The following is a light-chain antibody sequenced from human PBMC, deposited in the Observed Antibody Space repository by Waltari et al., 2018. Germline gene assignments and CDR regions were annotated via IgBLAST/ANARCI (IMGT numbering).Light chain of an antibody. CDR1: QYISDY. Sequence: CPARQYISDYLNWYQQKPGKAPKLLISAASSLQSGVPSRFSGSGSGTVFTLTISNLQPEDFATYYCQQSKNAPLTFGGGTRVEI. CDR2: AAS. CDR3: QQSKNAPLT. J-gene: IGKJ4*01. V-gene: IGKV1-39*01.